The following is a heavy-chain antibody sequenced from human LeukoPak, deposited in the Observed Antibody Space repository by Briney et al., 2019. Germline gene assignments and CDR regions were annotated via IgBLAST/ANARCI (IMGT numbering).Heavy chain of an antibody. CDR1: GYTFTSYG. J-gene: IGHJ4*02. Sequence: ASVKVSCKASGYTFTSYGISWVRQAPGQGLEWMVWISAYNGNINYAQKLQGRVTMTTDTSTSTAYMELRSLRSDDTAVYYCARDLGYCSSTSCRIDYWGQGTLVTVSS. D-gene: IGHD2-2*01. CDR2: ISAYNGNI. V-gene: IGHV1-18*01. CDR3: ARDLGYCSSTSCRIDY.